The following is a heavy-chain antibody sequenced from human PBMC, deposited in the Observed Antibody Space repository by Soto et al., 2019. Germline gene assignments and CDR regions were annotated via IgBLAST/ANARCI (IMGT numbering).Heavy chain of an antibody. D-gene: IGHD1-26*01. Sequence: QITLKESGPTLVKPTQTLTLTCTFSGFSLSTDKVGVGWISQPPGKALDWLAVIYWDDSKTYSPSLKSRLTITTDTSKNQVVLTMTNMDPVDTATYYCAHAYGGRSLYWCQGTLGTVSS. CDR2: IYWDDSK. CDR1: GFSLSTDKVG. CDR3: AHAYGGRSLY. J-gene: IGHJ4*02. V-gene: IGHV2-5*02.